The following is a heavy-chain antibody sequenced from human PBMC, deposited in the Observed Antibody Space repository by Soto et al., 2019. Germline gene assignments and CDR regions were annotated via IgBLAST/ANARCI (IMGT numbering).Heavy chain of an antibody. V-gene: IGHV4-34*01. CDR1: GGSFSGYY. Sequence: TSETLSLTCTVYGGSFSGYYWSLIRQPPGKGLEWIGEINHSGSTNYNPSLRSRVTISVDTSKNQFSLKLSSVTAADTAVYYCAREGSDSYWFDPWGQGTLVTVSS. J-gene: IGHJ5*02. D-gene: IGHD2-21*01. CDR3: AREGSDSYWFDP. CDR2: INHSGST.